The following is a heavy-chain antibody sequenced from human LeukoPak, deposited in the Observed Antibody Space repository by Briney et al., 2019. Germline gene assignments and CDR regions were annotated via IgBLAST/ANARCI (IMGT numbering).Heavy chain of an antibody. Sequence: GESLQISCKGSGSTFTSYWIGWVRQLPGKGLEWMGIIYPGDSDTRYSPSFQGQVTISADKSISTAYLQWSSLKASDTAMYYCGRAGFGELLTWDYWGQGTLVTVSS. V-gene: IGHV5-51*01. CDR3: GRAGFGELLTWDY. CDR2: IYPGDSDT. D-gene: IGHD3-10*01. J-gene: IGHJ4*02. CDR1: GSTFTSYW.